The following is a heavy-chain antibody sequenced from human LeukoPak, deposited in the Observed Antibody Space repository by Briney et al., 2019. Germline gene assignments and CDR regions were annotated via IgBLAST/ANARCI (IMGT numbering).Heavy chain of an antibody. Sequence: ASVKVSCKASGYTVTSYYMHWVRQAPGQGLEWMGIINPSGGSTSYAQKFQGRVTMTRDTSTSTVYMELSSLRSEDTAVYYCARPGLRGDYVYWGQGTLVTVSS. J-gene: IGHJ4*02. CDR2: INPSGGST. CDR3: ARPGLRGDYVY. D-gene: IGHD4-17*01. V-gene: IGHV1-46*03. CDR1: GYTVTSYY.